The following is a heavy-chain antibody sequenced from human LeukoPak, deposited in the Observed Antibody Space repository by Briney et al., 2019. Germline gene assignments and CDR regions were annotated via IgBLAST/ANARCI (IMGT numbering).Heavy chain of an antibody. V-gene: IGHV3-33*01. CDR3: AWDSGSYGAIDY. J-gene: IGHJ4*01. D-gene: IGHD1-26*01. CDR1: GFTFSSYG. CDR2: IWYDGSNK. Sequence: PGGSLRLSCAASGFTFSSYGMHWVRQAPGKGLEWVAVIWYDGSNKYHADSVKGRFTISRDNAKNTLYLQMNSLRAEDTAVEYCAWDSGSYGAIDYSGPGTPVTVSS.